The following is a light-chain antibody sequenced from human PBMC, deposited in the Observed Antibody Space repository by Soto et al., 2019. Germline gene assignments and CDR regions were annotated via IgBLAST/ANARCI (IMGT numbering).Light chain of an antibody. Sequence: DIQMTQSPSAVSASVGDRVTITCWTSQDITNYLVWFQQKPGKVPERLIYGATSLQSGVPSRFSGSGSGTEFTLTISSLQPEDFATYYCLQHNRYPWTFGQGTKVEV. CDR1: QDITNY. J-gene: IGKJ1*01. V-gene: IGKV1-17*03. CDR3: LQHNRYPWT. CDR2: GAT.